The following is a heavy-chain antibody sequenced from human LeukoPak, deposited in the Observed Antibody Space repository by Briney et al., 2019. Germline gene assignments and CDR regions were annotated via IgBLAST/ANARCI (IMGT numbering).Heavy chain of an antibody. CDR2: INHSGST. D-gene: IGHD3-22*01. J-gene: IGHJ4*02. CDR1: GGSFSGYY. CDR3: ASFGGYDSSGSYYFDY. V-gene: IGHV4-34*01. Sequence: SETLSLTCAVYGGSFSGYYWSWIRQPPGKGMERIGEINHSGSTNYNPSLKSRVTISVDTSKNQFSLKLSSVTAADTAVYYCASFGGYDSSGSYYFDYWGQGTLVTVSS.